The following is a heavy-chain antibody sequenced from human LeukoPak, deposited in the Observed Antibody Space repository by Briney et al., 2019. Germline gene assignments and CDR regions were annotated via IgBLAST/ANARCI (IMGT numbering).Heavy chain of an antibody. CDR3: AKWGYSSGWFPYFDY. D-gene: IGHD6-19*01. J-gene: IGHJ4*02. V-gene: IGHV3-23*01. CDR2: ISGSGGST. Sequence: GGSLRLSFGVPGYTLISDAMSWVRRARGWGVELVSAISGSGGSTYYADSVKGRFTISRDNSKNTVDLQMNSLRAEDTAVYYCAKWGYSSGWFPYFDYWGQGTLVTVSS. CDR1: GYTLISDA.